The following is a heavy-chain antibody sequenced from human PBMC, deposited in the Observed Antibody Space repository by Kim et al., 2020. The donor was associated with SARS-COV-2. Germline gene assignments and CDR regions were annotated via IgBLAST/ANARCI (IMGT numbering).Heavy chain of an antibody. Sequence: ASVKVSCKASGYTFTSYAMNWVRQAPGQGLEWMGWINTNTGNPTYAQGFTGRFVFSLDTSVSTAYLQLSSLKADDTAVYYCARVKEYSSSAGGQFGYYYYGMDVWGQGTTVTVSS. J-gene: IGHJ6*02. CDR1: GYTFTSYA. CDR2: INTNTGNP. D-gene: IGHD6-6*01. V-gene: IGHV7-4-1*02. CDR3: ARVKEYSSSAGGQFGYYYYGMDV.